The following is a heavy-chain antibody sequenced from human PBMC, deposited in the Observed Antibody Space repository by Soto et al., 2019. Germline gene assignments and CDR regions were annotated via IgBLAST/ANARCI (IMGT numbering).Heavy chain of an antibody. CDR2: ISADGSER. CDR1: GFTFTYSW. D-gene: IGHD6-6*01. J-gene: IGHJ4*02. Sequence: GGSLRLSCAASGFTFTYSWMNWVRQAPGKGLEWVAYISADGSEREHVASVTGRFTISRDNAKNSLFLEMNNLRAEDTAIYYCARTPRLLDSWGQGTLVTVSS. CDR3: ARTPRLLDS. V-gene: IGHV3-7*01.